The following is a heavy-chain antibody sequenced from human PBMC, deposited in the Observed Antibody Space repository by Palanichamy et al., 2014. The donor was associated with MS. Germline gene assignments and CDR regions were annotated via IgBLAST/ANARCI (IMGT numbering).Heavy chain of an antibody. J-gene: IGHJ4*02. CDR3: ARREYSSGPDDF. CDR2: IDPADSYT. V-gene: IGHV5-10-1*03. D-gene: IGHD6-19*01. CDR1: GYIFTNYW. Sequence: EVQLAQSGAGVNKPGESLRISCKGSGYIFTNYWINWVRQMPGKGLEWMGRIDPADSYTNYSPSFQGHVTISSDKSISTAYLQWSSLKASDTGMYYCARREYSSGPDDFWGQGTLVTVSS.